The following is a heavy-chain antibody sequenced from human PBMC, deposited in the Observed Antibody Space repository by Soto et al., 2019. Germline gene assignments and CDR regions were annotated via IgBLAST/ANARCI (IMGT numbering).Heavy chain of an antibody. Sequence: GGSLRLSCAASGFTFSDYYMSWIRQAPGKGLEWVSYISSSGSTIYYADSVKGRFTISRDNAKNSLYLQMNSLRAEDTAVYYCARDAVTATLGWFDPWGQGTLVTVSS. D-gene: IGHD2-21*02. CDR1: GFTFSDYY. CDR2: ISSSGSTI. V-gene: IGHV3-11*01. CDR3: ARDAVTATLGWFDP. J-gene: IGHJ5*02.